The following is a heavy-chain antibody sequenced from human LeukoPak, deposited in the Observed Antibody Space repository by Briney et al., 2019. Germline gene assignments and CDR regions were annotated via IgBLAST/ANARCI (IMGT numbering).Heavy chain of an antibody. J-gene: IGHJ6*03. V-gene: IGHV3-21*01. CDR2: ISSSSTYI. D-gene: IGHD3-10*01. CDR3: ARDAFGADFYYYYYMDV. Sequence: GGSLRLSCAASGFTFSSYFMNWVRQAPGKGLEWVSSISSSSTYIYYSDSMKGRFTISRDNAKNSLYLQMNSLRAEDTAVYYCARDAFGADFYYYYYMDVWGKGTTVTVSS. CDR1: GFTFSSYF.